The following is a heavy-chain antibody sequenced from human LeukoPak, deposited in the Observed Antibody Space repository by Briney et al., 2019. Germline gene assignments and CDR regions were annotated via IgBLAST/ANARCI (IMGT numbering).Heavy chain of an antibody. J-gene: IGHJ6*02. V-gene: IGHV3-30*18. Sequence: PGRSLRLSCAASGFTFSRYGIHWVRQAPGKGLEWVAVISHDGSNNYYADSVKGRFTISRDNSKNTLYLQMISLRAEDTAVYYCAKDTCSGGSCYYYYGMDVWGQGTTVTVS. CDR2: ISHDGSNN. CDR1: GFTFSRYG. D-gene: IGHD2-15*01. CDR3: AKDTCSGGSCYYYYGMDV.